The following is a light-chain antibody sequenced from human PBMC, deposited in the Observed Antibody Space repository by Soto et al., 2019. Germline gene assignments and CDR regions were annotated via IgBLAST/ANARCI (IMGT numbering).Light chain of an antibody. V-gene: IGKV1-17*01. CDR3: QQLNNYPRT. Sequence: DIQMTPSPSSLSASVEDSVLITCRASQSISNHLNWYQQKPGKAPRLLVYAASALQRGVPPSFSGSRSSTKFTPTTISLQAEDFVTDYCQQLNNYPRTFGHGTKVDIK. CDR1: QSISNH. CDR2: AAS. J-gene: IGKJ1*01.